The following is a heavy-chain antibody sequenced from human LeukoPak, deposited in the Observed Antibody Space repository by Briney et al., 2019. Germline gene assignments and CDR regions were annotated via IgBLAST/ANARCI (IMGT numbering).Heavy chain of an antibody. V-gene: IGHV3-11*04. D-gene: IGHD6-6*01. CDR2: ISSGGSTI. Sequence: GGSLRLSCAASGFTFSDYYMSWIRQAPGKGLEWVSYISSGGSTIYYADSVKGRFTISRDNAKNSLYLQMNSLRVGDTAVYYCARVGPWIEARVYFDYWGRGTLVTVSS. J-gene: IGHJ4*02. CDR3: ARVGPWIEARVYFDY. CDR1: GFTFSDYY.